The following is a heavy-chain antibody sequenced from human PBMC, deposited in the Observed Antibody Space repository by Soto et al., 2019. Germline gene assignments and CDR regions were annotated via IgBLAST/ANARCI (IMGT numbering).Heavy chain of an antibody. V-gene: IGHV3-30*04. CDR1: GFTFSSYA. Sequence: GGSLRLSCAASGFTFSSYAMHWVRQAPGKGLEWVAVISYDGSNKYYADSVKGRFTISRDNSKNTLYLQMNSLRAEDTAVYYCAKDRFRWYFDLWGRGTLVTVSS. J-gene: IGHJ2*01. CDR2: ISYDGSNK. CDR3: AKDRFRWYFDL.